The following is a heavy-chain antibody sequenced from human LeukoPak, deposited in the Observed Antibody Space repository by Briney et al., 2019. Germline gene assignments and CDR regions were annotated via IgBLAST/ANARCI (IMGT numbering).Heavy chain of an antibody. J-gene: IGHJ6*04. CDR3: AKVRASWYFYYGMDV. CDR2: ISYDGSNK. V-gene: IGHV3-30*18. Sequence: GGSLSLSCAASGFTSSCYGMHWVRPAPGKGLGWVAVISYDGSNKYHADSVKGRFTISRDNSKDTLYLQMNSLKAEDTAVYYWAKVRASWYFYYGMDVWGEGTTVTDSS. D-gene: IGHD1-1*01. CDR1: GFTSSCYG.